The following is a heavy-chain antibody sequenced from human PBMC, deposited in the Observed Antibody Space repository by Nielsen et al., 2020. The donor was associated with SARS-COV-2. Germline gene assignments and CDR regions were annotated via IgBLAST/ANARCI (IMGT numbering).Heavy chain of an antibody. D-gene: IGHD2-8*01. Sequence: WVRQAPGQGLEWMGWISAYNDNTNYAQKFQGRVTMTTVTSTSTAYMELRSLRSDDTAVYYCARVDCTNGVCYYYYYGMDVWGQGTTVTVSS. CDR2: ISAYNDNT. J-gene: IGHJ6*02. CDR3: ARVDCTNGVCYYYYYGMDV. V-gene: IGHV1-18*01.